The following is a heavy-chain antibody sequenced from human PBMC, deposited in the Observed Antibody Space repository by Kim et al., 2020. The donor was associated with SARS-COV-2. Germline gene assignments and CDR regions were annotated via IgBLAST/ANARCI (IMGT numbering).Heavy chain of an antibody. J-gene: IGHJ6*02. V-gene: IGHV3-30*03. CDR2: GSNK. CDR3: ASAGGMDV. Sequence: GSNKYYADSVKGRFTISRDNSKNTLYLQMNSLRAEDTAVYYCASAGGMDVWGQGTTVTVSS.